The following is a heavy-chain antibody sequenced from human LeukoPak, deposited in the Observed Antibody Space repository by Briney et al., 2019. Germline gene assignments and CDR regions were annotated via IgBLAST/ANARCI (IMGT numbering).Heavy chain of an antibody. D-gene: IGHD2-15*01. CDR2: IYYSGST. J-gene: IGHJ4*02. V-gene: IGHV4-31*03. CDR3: ARQRDMLVASYFDY. CDR1: GGSISSGGYY. Sequence: SETLSLTCTVSGGSISSGGYYWSWIRQHPGKGLEWIGYIYYSGSTYYNPSLKSRVTISVDTSKNQFSLKLSSVTAADTAVYYCARQRDMLVASYFDYWGQGTLVTVSS.